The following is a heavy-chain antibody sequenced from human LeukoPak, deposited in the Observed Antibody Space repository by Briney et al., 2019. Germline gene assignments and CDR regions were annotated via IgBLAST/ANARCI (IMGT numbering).Heavy chain of an antibody. J-gene: IGHJ5*02. CDR2: ISAYNGNT. D-gene: IGHD3-3*01. Sequence: ASVKVSCKASGGTFSSYAISWVRQAPGQGLEWMGWISAYNGNTNYAQKLQGRVTMTTDTSTSTAYMELRSLRSDDTAVYYCARIRHLSSYYDFWSGYYLGWFDPWGQGTLVTVSS. V-gene: IGHV1-18*01. CDR1: GGTFSSYA. CDR3: ARIRHLSSYYDFWSGYYLGWFDP.